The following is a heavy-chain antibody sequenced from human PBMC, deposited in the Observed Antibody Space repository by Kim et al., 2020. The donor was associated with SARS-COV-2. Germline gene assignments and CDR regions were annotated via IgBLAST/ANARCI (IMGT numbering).Heavy chain of an antibody. D-gene: IGHD3-10*01. J-gene: IGHJ6*02. V-gene: IGHV1-46*01. CDR3: ARSGSYYTYYYYGMDV. Sequence: KFQGRVTMPRDTSTSTVYMELSSLRSEDTAVYYCARSGSYYTYYYYGMDVWGQGTTVTVSS.